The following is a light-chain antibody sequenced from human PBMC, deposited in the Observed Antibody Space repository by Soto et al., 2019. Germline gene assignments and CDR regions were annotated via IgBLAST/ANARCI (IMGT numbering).Light chain of an antibody. CDR2: EVT. V-gene: IGLV2-14*01. CDR1: SSDVGSFNY. Sequence: QSVLTQPPSASGTPGQRVTISCSGSSSDVGSFNYVSWYQHHPGKAPKLMIYEVTSRPSGVSNRFSGSKSGNTASLTISGLQAEDEADYYCVSYATSTTLYVFGSGTKVTVL. CDR3: VSYATSTTLYV. J-gene: IGLJ1*01.